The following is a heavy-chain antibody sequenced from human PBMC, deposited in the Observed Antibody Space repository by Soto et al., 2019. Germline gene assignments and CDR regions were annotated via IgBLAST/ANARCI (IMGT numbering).Heavy chain of an antibody. Sequence: GVLRLSCAASGFTFSSYSMNWVRQAPGKGLEWVSSISSSSSYIYYADSVKGRFTISRDNAKNSLYLQMNSLRAEDTAVYYCARPEGAAMVRGAAFDYWGQGTLVTVSS. CDR3: ARPEGAAMVRGAAFDY. D-gene: IGHD3-10*01. J-gene: IGHJ4*02. CDR1: GFTFSSYS. CDR2: ISSSSSYI. V-gene: IGHV3-21*01.